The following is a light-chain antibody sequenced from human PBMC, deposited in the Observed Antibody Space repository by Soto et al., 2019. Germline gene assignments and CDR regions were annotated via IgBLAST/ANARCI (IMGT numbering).Light chain of an antibody. V-gene: IGKV1D-16*01. CDR2: AAS. CDR1: QGMSGW. Sequence: DIQMTLSPSSLSASIGDRVTITCRASQGMSGWLAWYQQKPGKAPNLLICAASSLHSGVTPRFSGGRSGTDFTLTISSLQPDDFATYYCQQYNSYSFTFGPGTKVDI. J-gene: IGKJ3*01. CDR3: QQYNSYSFT.